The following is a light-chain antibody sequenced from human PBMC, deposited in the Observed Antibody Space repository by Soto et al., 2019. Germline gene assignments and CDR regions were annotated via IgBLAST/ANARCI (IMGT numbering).Light chain of an antibody. CDR2: AVS. CDR3: LQHHSYPQT. Sequence: EIVLTQSPATLSLSPGEIATLSFRASQSVSSYLAWYQQKPGQAPRLLIYAVSSRPAGIPARFSGSGSGTEFTLTISSLQPEDVATYYCLQHHSYPQTFGQGTKVDI. V-gene: IGKV3-11*01. CDR1: QSVSSY. J-gene: IGKJ1*01.